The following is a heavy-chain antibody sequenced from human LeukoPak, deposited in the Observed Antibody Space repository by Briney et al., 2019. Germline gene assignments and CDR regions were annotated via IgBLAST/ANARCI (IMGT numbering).Heavy chain of an antibody. D-gene: IGHD6-19*01. V-gene: IGHV4-61*02. Sequence: SETLSLTCTVSGGSISSGSYYWSWIRQPAGKGLEWIGRIYTSGSTNYNPSLKSRVTISVDTSKNQFSLKLSSVTAADTAVYYCARDTRGGWFLHFYIWGQGTLVTVS. CDR1: GGSISSGSYY. J-gene: IGHJ4*02. CDR2: IYTSGST. CDR3: ARDTRGGWFLHFYI.